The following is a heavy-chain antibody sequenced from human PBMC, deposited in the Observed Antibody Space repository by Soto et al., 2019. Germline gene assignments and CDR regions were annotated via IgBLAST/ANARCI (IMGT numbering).Heavy chain of an antibody. V-gene: IGHV4-4*07. Sequence: QVQLQESGPGLVKPSETLSLTCTVSGASITGYYWSWIRQPAGKGLEWIGRMSISGSTNYNPTLRSRGTMSVDGAKNQFPLRLTSVTAADTPLYYCARGMTPPGAPAWYYFDSWGQGTLVTVSS. J-gene: IGHJ4*02. CDR3: ARGMTPPGAPAWYYFDS. D-gene: IGHD3-16*01. CDR2: MSISGST. CDR1: GASITGYY.